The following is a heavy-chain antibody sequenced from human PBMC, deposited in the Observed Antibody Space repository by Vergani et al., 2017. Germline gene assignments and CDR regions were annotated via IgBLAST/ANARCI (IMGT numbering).Heavy chain of an antibody. CDR3: AKDGSSSGMGYYYYYMDV. D-gene: IGHD6-6*01. Sequence: EVQLLESGGDLVQPGGSLRLSCAASGFTFSSYAMSWVRQAPGKGLEWVSAISGSGGSTYYADSVKGRFTISRDNSKNTLYLQMNSLRAEDTAVYYCAKDGSSSGMGYYYYYMDVWGKGTTVTVSS. CDR2: ISGSGGST. CDR1: GFTFSSYA. V-gene: IGHV3-23*01. J-gene: IGHJ6*03.